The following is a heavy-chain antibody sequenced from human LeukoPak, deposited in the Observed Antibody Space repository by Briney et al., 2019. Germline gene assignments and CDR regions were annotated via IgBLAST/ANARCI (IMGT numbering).Heavy chain of an antibody. V-gene: IGHV1-2*02. J-gene: IGHJ3*02. CDR1: GYTFSGYY. Sequence: GASVKVSCKASGYTFSGYYVHWVRQAPGQGLEWTGWINPNSGGTNYAQKFQGRVTMTRDTSISTAYMELRRLGSDDTAVYYCARGFAEEGTTTGAFDIWGHGTMVTVSS. CDR3: ARGFAEEGTTTGAFDI. D-gene: IGHD1-7*01. CDR2: INPNSGGT.